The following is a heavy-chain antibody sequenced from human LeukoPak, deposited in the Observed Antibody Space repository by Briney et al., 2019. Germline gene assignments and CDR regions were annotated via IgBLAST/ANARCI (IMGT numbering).Heavy chain of an antibody. CDR3: VRDMGYCSGGSCYGRRYFDY. D-gene: IGHD2-15*01. J-gene: IGHJ4*02. Sequence: PGGSLRLSCAASGFIFSSYEMNWFRQLPGKGLDWVSYIGGSGATIHYADSVKGRFTVSRDNAKNSLSLQMNSLRAEDTAVYYCVRDMGYCSGGSCYGRRYFDYWGQGTLVTVSS. CDR1: GFIFSSYE. CDR2: IGGSGATI. V-gene: IGHV3-48*03.